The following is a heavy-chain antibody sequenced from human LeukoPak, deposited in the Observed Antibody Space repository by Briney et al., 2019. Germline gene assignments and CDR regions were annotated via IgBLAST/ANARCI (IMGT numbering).Heavy chain of an antibody. J-gene: IGHJ6*03. D-gene: IGHD3-10*01. V-gene: IGHV4-59*01. Sequence: PSETLSLTCTVSGGSISSYYWSWIRQPPGKGLEWIGYIYYSGSTNYNPSLKSRVTISVDTSKNQFSLKLSSVTAADTAVYYCARKYYYGSGSDYYYDYMDVWGKGTAVTVSS. CDR2: IYYSGST. CDR1: GGSISSYY. CDR3: ARKYYYGSGSDYYYDYMDV.